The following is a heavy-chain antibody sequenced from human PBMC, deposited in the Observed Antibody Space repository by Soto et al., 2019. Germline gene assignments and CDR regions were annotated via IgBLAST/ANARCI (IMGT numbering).Heavy chain of an antibody. CDR2: INAGNGNT. CDR3: AREGDTGGLYPRYLDY. Sequence: ASVKVSCKASGYTLTVYAIHWVRQAPGQRPEWMGWINAGNGNTKYSQNFQDRLTMTRDTSANTGYMELNSLRSEDTAVYYCAREGDTGGLYPRYLDYWGQGTLVTVSS. J-gene: IGHJ4*02. D-gene: IGHD2-8*02. V-gene: IGHV1-3*01. CDR1: GYTLTVYA.